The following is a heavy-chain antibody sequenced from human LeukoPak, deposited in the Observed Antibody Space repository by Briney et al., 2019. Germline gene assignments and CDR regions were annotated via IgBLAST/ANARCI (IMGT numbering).Heavy chain of an antibody. CDR1: GFTFSSYA. CDR2: ISSNGGST. Sequence: GGSLRLSCSASGFTFSSYAMHWVRQAPGKGLEYVSAISSNGGSTYYADSVKGRFTISRDNSKNTLYLQMSSLRAEDTAVYYCVKDRRKAVAGVYWYFDLWGRGTLVTVSS. CDR3: VKDRRKAVAGVYWYFDL. V-gene: IGHV3-64D*06. D-gene: IGHD6-19*01. J-gene: IGHJ2*01.